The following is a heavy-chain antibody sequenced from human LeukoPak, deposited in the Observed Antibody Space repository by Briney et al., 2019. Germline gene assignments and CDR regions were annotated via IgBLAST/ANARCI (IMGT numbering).Heavy chain of an antibody. V-gene: IGHV3-23*01. D-gene: IGHD6-13*01. CDR1: GFTFSSYA. CDR3: AKKRIAAAGKNDFDY. J-gene: IGHJ4*02. CDR2: ISGSASLT. Sequence: GGSLRLSCAASGFTFSSYAVSWVRQAPGKGLEWVSLISGSASLTYYADSVKGRFTISRDNSKNTVYLQMNSLRVEDTAVYHCAKKRIAAAGKNDFDYWGQGTLVNVSS.